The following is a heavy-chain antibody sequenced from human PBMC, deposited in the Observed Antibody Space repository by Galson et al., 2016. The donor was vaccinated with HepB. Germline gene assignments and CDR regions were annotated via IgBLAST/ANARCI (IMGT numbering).Heavy chain of an antibody. CDR3: AREDWNPRYYFNGMDV. V-gene: IGHV1-18*04. D-gene: IGHD1-1*01. Sequence: SVKVSCKASGYIFINYGISWVRQAPGQGLEWMGWISVYNGNTNYAQKFQDRVTLTRDTSTGTAYMDLWSLTSDDTAVYYCAREDWNPRYYFNGMDVWGQGTTVTVSS. CDR2: ISVYNGNT. J-gene: IGHJ6*02. CDR1: GYIFINYG.